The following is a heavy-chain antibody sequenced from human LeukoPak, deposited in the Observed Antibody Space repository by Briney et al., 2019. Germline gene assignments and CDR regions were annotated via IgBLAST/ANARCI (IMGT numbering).Heavy chain of an antibody. CDR2: ISGSGGST. Sequence: GGSLRLSCAASGVTFSSYARSWVRQAPGKGLEWVSAISGSGGSTYYADSVKGRFTISRDNSKNTLYLQMNSLRAEDTAVYYCARVKEGDYTRGLYYYYMDVWGKGTTVTVSS. J-gene: IGHJ6*03. D-gene: IGHD4-17*01. CDR3: ARVKEGDYTRGLYYYYMDV. V-gene: IGHV3-23*01. CDR1: GVTFSSYA.